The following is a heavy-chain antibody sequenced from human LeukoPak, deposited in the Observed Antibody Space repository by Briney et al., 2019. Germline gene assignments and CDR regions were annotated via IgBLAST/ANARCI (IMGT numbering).Heavy chain of an antibody. J-gene: IGHJ4*02. CDR3: ASPDCSSTSCYPTGFDY. CDR2: INHSGST. D-gene: IGHD2-2*01. V-gene: IGHV4-34*01. Sequence: SETLSLTCAVYGGSFSGYYWSWIRQPPGKGLEWIGEINHSGSTNYNPSLKSRVTMSVDTSKNQFSLKLSSVTAADTAVYYCASPDCSSTSCYPTGFDYWGQGTLVTVSS. CDR1: GGSFSGYY.